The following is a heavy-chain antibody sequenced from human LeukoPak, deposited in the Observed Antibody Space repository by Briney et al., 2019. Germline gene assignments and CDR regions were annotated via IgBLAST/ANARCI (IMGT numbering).Heavy chain of an antibody. V-gene: IGHV3-7*01. J-gene: IGHJ4*02. CDR1: GFTLTTYW. CDR2: INQDGSVK. Sequence: GGSLRLSCAASGFTLTTYWMSWVRQAPGRGLEWVANINQDGSVKNYVDSVKGRFTISRDNAKNSLYLQMNGLRAEDTAVYYCARETSYGDSFDYWGQGTLVTASS. CDR3: ARETSYGDSFDY. D-gene: IGHD4/OR15-4a*01.